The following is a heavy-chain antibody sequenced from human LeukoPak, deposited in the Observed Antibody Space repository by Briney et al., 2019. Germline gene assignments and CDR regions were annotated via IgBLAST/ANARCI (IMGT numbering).Heavy chain of an antibody. Sequence: PGRSLRLSCAASGFTFDDYAMHWVRQAPGKGLEWVSGISWNSGSIGYADSVKGRFTISRDNAKNSLYLQMNSLRAEDTALYYCAKDIWHYCSGGSCYSRAAFDIWGQGTMVTVSS. CDR2: ISWNSGSI. CDR3: AKDIWHYCSGGSCYSRAAFDI. J-gene: IGHJ3*02. D-gene: IGHD2-15*01. CDR1: GFTFDDYA. V-gene: IGHV3-9*01.